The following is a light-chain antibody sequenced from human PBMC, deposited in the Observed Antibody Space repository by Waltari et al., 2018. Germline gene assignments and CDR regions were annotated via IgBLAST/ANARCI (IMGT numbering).Light chain of an antibody. Sequence: QSALTQPRSVSGSPGQSVTISCTGTSSDVGGYNYVSWYQQHPGKAPKLMIYDVSKRPSGVPDRFSGSKSGNTASLTRSGLQAEDEADYYCCSYAGSYGGYVFGTGTKVTVL. V-gene: IGLV2-11*01. CDR2: DVS. CDR1: SSDVGGYNY. J-gene: IGLJ1*01. CDR3: CSYAGSYGGYV.